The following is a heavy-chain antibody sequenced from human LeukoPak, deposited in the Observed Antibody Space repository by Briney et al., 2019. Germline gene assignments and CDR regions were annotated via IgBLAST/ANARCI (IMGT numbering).Heavy chain of an antibody. J-gene: IGHJ4*02. CDR2: IHSTGKT. V-gene: IGHV3-53*01. D-gene: IGHD3-22*01. Sequence: GGSLRLSCAPSGFTVSSNYMSWVRQAPGKGLEWVSFIHSTGKTYYADSVRGRFTISRDDSENTLYLQMNSLRAEDSAVYYRASNYYDSRTYYADWGQGTLVTVSS. CDR1: GFTVSSNY. CDR3: ASNYYDSRTYYAD.